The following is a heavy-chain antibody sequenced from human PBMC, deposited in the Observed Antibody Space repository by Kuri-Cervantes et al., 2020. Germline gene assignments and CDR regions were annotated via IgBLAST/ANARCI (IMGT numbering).Heavy chain of an antibody. D-gene: IGHD6-13*01. V-gene: IGHV4-4*07. CDR3: ASHSRPHYYSYGMDV. J-gene: IGHJ6*02. CDR1: GGSISSYY. Sequence: SETLSLSCTVSGGSISSYYWSWIRQPAGKGLEWIGRIYTSGSTNYNPSLKSRVTMSVDKSKNQFSLKLISVTAADTAVYYCASHSRPHYYSYGMDVWGQGTTVTVSS. CDR2: IYTSGST.